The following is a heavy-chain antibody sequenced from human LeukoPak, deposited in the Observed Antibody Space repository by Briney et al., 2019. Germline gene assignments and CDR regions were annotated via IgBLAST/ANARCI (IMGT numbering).Heavy chain of an antibody. CDR1: GFTFSSYS. D-gene: IGHD3-22*01. J-gene: IGHJ6*03. Sequence: GGSLRLSCVASGFTFSSYSMNWVRQAPGKGLEWVSCISSSSSYIYYADSVKGRFTISRDNAKNSLYLQMNSLRAEDTAVYYCARNHYYDSSGYFWGVGDYYYYYMDVWGKGTTVTVSS. CDR2: ISSSSSYI. CDR3: ARNHYYDSSGYFWGVGDYYYYYMDV. V-gene: IGHV3-21*01.